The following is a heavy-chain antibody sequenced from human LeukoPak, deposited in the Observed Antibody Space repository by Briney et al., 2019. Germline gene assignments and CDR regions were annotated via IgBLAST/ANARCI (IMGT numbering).Heavy chain of an antibody. V-gene: IGHV3-30*02. CDR2: IRYDGNSK. Sequence: GGSLRLTCSASGFTISSFDVYWVCQAPGKGLEWMTFIRYDGNSKYYAGSVQGRFTLSRYNSKNTLYLQLDSLRGDDTAVYYCARARLGTTTSFYFDHWGQGALVTVSS. CDR1: GFTISSFD. D-gene: IGHD1-26*01. CDR3: ARARLGTTTSFYFDH. J-gene: IGHJ5*02.